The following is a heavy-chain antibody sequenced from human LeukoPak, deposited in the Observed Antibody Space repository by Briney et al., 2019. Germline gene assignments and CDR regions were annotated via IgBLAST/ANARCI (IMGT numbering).Heavy chain of an antibody. J-gene: IGHJ4*02. Sequence: GGSLRLSCAVSGFTVSSNYMSWVRQAPGRGLEWVSVIYSGGSTYYGDSVKGRFTISRDNSKNTLYLQVNSLRAEDTAVYYCARGLSGSYHYFDYWGQGTLVTISS. CDR2: IYSGGST. CDR1: GFTVSSNY. D-gene: IGHD1-26*01. CDR3: ARGLSGSYHYFDY. V-gene: IGHV3-53*01.